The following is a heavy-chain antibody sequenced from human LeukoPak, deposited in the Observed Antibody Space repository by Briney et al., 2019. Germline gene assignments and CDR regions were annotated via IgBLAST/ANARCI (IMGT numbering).Heavy chain of an antibody. CDR1: GYSFTSYW. J-gene: IGHJ4*02. CDR3: ARKYYYDSSGYYPPEFDY. V-gene: IGHV5-51*01. D-gene: IGHD3-22*01. CDR2: IYPGDSDT. Sequence: GESLKISCKGSGYSFTSYWIGWVRQMPGKGLEWMGIIYPGDSDTRYSPSFQGQVTISADKSISTAYLQWSSLKASDTAMYYCARKYYYDSSGYYPPEFDYWGQGTLVTVSS.